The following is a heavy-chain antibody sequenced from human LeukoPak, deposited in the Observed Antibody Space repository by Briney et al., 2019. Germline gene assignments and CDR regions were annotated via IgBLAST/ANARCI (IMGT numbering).Heavy chain of an antibody. Sequence: ASVKVSCKASGYTFTTYGISWVQQTPGQGLEWMGWISAYNGNTNYAQKLQVRVTMTTDTSTSTAYMELRSLRSDDTAVYYCARALAAGGFYDNWGQGTLVTVSS. V-gene: IGHV1-18*01. CDR1: GYTFTTYG. J-gene: IGHJ4*02. CDR3: ARALAAGGFYDN. CDR2: ISAYNGNT. D-gene: IGHD6-13*01.